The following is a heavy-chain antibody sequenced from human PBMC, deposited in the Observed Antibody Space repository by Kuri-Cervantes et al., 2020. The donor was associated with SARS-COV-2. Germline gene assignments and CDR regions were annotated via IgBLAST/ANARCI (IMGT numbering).Heavy chain of an antibody. J-gene: IGHJ4*02. D-gene: IGHD3-22*01. CDR2: IGGTGGST. Sequence: GESLKITCAASGFTFSSYSMNWVRQAPGKGLEWVSTIGGTGGSTYYADSVKGRFTISRDKSGNTLYLQMSSLRAEDTAIYYCAKDKGSPRGWGTMIKGYFDYWGQGTLVTVSS. CDR1: GFTFSSYS. CDR3: AKDKGSPRGWGTMIKGYFDY. V-gene: IGHV3-23*01.